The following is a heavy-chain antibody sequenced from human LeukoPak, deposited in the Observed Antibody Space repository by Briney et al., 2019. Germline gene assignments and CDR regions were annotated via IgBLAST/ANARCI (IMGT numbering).Heavy chain of an antibody. J-gene: IGHJ6*02. CDR2: IYYTGIT. CDR1: GGSISSYY. D-gene: IGHD3-16*02. V-gene: IGHV4-59*08. Sequence: PSETLSLTCTVSGGSISSYYWSWIRQPPGKGLEWIGYIYYTGITNYNPSLESRVTISVDTSKNQFSLKLNPVTAADTAVYYCTRHDAVPVIGHGMGVWGQGTTATVSS. CDR3: TRHDAVPVIGHGMGV.